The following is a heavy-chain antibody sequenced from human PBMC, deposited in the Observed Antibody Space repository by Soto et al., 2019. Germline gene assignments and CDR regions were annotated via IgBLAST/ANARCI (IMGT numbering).Heavy chain of an antibody. D-gene: IGHD3-9*01. V-gene: IGHV4-34*01. CDR1: GGSFSGYY. Sequence: SETLSLTCAVYGGSFSGYYWSWIRQPPGKGLEWIGEINHSGSTNYNPSLKSRVTISVDTSKNQFSLKLSSVTAADTAVYYCARGLRKNYDILTGSYRRGTEAGFDYWGQGTLVTVSS. CDR3: ARGLRKNYDILTGSYRRGTEAGFDY. CDR2: INHSGST. J-gene: IGHJ4*02.